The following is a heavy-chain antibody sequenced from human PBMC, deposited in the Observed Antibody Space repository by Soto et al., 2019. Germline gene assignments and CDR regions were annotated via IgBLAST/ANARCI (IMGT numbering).Heavy chain of an antibody. CDR1: GPTIDDYA. V-gene: IGHV3-9*01. CDR3: AKVEGTARNAFDV. CDR2: IFWRGGGT. Sequence: EVQVEESGGGLVQPGGSLTLSCAVSGPTIDDYAMHWVRQVPGKGLEWVSGIFWRGGGTGYADSVKGRFSISRDNSKNTLYLQMNSLRVDDTAVYYCAKVEGTARNAFDVWGHGTMVSVSS. D-gene: IGHD6-6*01. J-gene: IGHJ3*01.